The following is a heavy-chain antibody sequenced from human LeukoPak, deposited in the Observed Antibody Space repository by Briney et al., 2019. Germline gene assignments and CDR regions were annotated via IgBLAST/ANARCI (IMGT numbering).Heavy chain of an antibody. J-gene: IGHJ5*02. D-gene: IGHD6-13*01. Sequence: GASVKVSCKASGGTFSSYAISWVRQAPGQGLEWMGGIIPIFGTANYAQKFQGRVTITTDESTSTAYMELSSLRSEDTAVYYCARDPGVSIAAAGASWGQGTLVTVSS. CDR3: ARDPGVSIAAAGAS. V-gene: IGHV1-69*05. CDR2: IIPIFGTA. CDR1: GGTFSSYA.